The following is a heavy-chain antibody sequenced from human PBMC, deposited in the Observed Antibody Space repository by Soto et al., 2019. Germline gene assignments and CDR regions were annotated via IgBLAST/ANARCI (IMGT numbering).Heavy chain of an antibody. V-gene: IGHV5-51*01. D-gene: IGHD6-6*01. CDR3: ARHSSIAARIH. Sequence: PXEALNVSWKGSGYSFTSYWPGWVRQMPGKGLEWMGIIYPGDSDTRYSPSFQGQVTISADKSISTAYLQWSSLKASDTAMYYCARHSSIAARIHWGQGSLVTVSS. CDR2: IYPGDSDT. CDR1: GYSFTSYW. J-gene: IGHJ4*02.